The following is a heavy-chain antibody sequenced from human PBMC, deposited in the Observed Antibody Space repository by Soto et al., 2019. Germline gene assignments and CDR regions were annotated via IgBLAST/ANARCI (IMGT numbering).Heavy chain of an antibody. CDR3: ARDRCSSTSCFSQAYGMGV. CDR2: ISSSSSYI. D-gene: IGHD2-2*01. Sequence: EVQLVESGGGLVKPGGSLRLSCAASGFTFSSYSMNWVRQAPGKGLEWVSSISSSSSYIYYADSVKGRFTISRDNAKNSLYLQMNSLRAEDTDVYYCARDRCSSTSCFSQAYGMGVWGQGTTVTVSS. V-gene: IGHV3-21*01. J-gene: IGHJ6*02. CDR1: GFTFSSYS.